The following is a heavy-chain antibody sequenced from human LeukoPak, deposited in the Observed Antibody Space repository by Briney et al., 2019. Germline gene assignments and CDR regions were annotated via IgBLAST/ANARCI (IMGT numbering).Heavy chain of an antibody. D-gene: IGHD3-10*01. Sequence: ASVKVSCKASGYTFTSYGISWVRQAPGQGLEWMGWISAYNGNTNYAQKLQGRVTMTTDTSTSTAYMELRSLRSDDTAVYYCARVRDTMVRGVISLHYMDVWGKGTTVTISS. J-gene: IGHJ6*03. CDR3: ARVRDTMVRGVISLHYMDV. CDR2: ISAYNGNT. CDR1: GYTFTSYG. V-gene: IGHV1-18*01.